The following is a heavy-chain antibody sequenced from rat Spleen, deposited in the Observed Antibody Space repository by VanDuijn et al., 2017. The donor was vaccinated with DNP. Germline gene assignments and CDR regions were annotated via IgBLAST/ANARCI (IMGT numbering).Heavy chain of an antibody. CDR1: GFTFSNAW. CDR2: ISNTGDNT. D-gene: IGHD1-12*03. Sequence: EVQLVETGGSLVQPGKSLELTCATSGFTFSNAWMHWVRQSPGKGLEWVASISNTGDNTYYSDSVKGRFSLSRDNAKSTLYLQVNSLRSEDTATYYCTRRDYDGYYPFTYWGQGTLVTVSS. CDR3: TRRDYDGYYPFTY. J-gene: IGHJ3*01. V-gene: IGHV5-31*01.